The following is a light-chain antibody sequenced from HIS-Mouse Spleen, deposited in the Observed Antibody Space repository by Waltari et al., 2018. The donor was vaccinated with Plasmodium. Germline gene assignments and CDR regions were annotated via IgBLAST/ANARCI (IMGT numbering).Light chain of an antibody. CDR1: KSFSSSY. Sequence: IVLTQSPATLSLSPGERSTLPCRASKSFSSSYLAWYQQKPGQAPRLLIYGASSRATGIPDRFSGSGSGTDFTLTISRLEPEDFAVYYCQQYGSSPYTFGQGTKLEIK. CDR2: GAS. V-gene: IGKV3-20*01. J-gene: IGKJ2*01. CDR3: QQYGSSPYT.